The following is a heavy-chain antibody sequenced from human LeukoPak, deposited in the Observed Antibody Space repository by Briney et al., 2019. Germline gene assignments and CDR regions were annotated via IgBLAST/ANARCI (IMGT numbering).Heavy chain of an antibody. CDR2: ISSSSSYI. J-gene: IGHJ3*02. Sequence: KSGGALRLSCATSGFTFSSYSMNWVRQAPGKGLEWVSSISSSSSYIYYADSVKGRFTISRDNAKNSLYLQMNSLRAEDTAVYYCARGQGLVGSGYFYEPLSDAFDIWGQGTMVTVSS. V-gene: IGHV3-21*01. CDR3: ARGQGLVGSGYFYEPLSDAFDI. D-gene: IGHD3-22*01. CDR1: GFTFSSYS.